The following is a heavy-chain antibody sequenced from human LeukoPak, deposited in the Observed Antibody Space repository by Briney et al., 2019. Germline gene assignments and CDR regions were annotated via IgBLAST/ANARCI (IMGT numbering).Heavy chain of an antibody. CDR3: ARARRYCSGGSCYPEYFQH. CDR1: GYTFTGYY. Sequence: GASVKVSCKASGYTFTGYYMHWVRQAPGQGLEWMGWINPNSGGTDYAQKFQGWVTMTRDTSISTAYMELSRLGSDDTAVYYCARARRYCSGGSCYPEYFQHWGQGTLVTVSS. J-gene: IGHJ1*01. V-gene: IGHV1-2*04. D-gene: IGHD2-15*01. CDR2: INPNSGGT.